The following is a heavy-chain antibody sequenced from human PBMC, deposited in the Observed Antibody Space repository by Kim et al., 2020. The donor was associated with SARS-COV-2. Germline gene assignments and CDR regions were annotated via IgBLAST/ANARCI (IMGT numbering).Heavy chain of an antibody. J-gene: IGHJ4*02. V-gene: IGHV3-7*04. Sequence: KNYGGSVKGRFTISGDNGENSVYLQMNSLRAADTGVYYCTRVVADPPYRNDYWGQGALVTVSS. D-gene: IGHD1-26*01. CDR2: K. CDR3: TRVVADPPYRNDY.